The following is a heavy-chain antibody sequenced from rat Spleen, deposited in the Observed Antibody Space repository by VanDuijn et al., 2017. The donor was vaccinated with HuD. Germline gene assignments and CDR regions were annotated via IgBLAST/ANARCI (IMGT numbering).Heavy chain of an antibody. J-gene: IGHJ2*01. CDR2: INYDGSNT. CDR1: GFSLTSNS. Sequence: VQLKESGPGLVQPSQTLSLTCTVSGFSLTSNSVSWVRQAPTKGLEWVASINYDGSNTYYRDSVKGRFTISRDNAKSSLYLLMYRLRSEDTATYYCRTDAFSLTPIPCDYWGQGVMVTVSS. CDR3: RTDAFSLTPIPCDY. V-gene: IGHV5-20*01. D-gene: IGHD2-6*01.